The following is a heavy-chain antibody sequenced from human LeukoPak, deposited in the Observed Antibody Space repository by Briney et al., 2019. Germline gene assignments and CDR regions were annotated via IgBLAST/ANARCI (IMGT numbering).Heavy chain of an antibody. CDR1: GGSFSGYY. V-gene: IGHV4-34*01. J-gene: IGHJ6*03. Sequence: SETLSLACAVYGGSFSGYYWSWIRQPPGKGLEWIGEINHSGSTNYNPSLKSRVTISVDTSKNQFSLKLSSVTAADTAVYYCARDAGGYYYDSSGPGRVYYYYMDVWGKGTTVTISS. CDR3: ARDAGGYYYDSSGPGRVYYYYMDV. CDR2: INHSGST. D-gene: IGHD3-22*01.